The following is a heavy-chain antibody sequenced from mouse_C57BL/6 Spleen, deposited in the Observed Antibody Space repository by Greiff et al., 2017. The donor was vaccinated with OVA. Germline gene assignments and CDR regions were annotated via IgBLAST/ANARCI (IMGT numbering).Heavy chain of an antibody. CDR2: IDPSDSYT. J-gene: IGHJ1*03. CDR1: GYTFTSYW. D-gene: IGHD1-1*01. V-gene: IGHV1-50*01. Sequence: QVQLQQPGAELVKPGASVKLSCKASGYTFTSYWMQWVKQRPGQGLEWIGEIDPSDSYTNYTQKFKGKASLTVDTSSSTAYMQLSSLTSEDSAVYYCAAYYYGGSYRCFDVWGTGTTVTGSS. CDR3: AAYYYGGSYRCFDV.